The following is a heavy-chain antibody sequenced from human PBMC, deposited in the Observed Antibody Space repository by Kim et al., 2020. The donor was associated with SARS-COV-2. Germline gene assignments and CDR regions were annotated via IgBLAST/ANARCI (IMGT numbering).Heavy chain of an antibody. Sequence: GGSLRLSCAASGFTFSNAWMSWVRQAPGKGLEWVGRIKSKTDGGTTYYAAPVKGRFTISRDDSKNTLYLQMNSLKTEDTAVYYCTTDRVCGGDCPFQGGIWGQGTMVTVSS. J-gene: IGHJ3*02. CDR1: GFTFSNAW. D-gene: IGHD2-21*02. CDR3: TTDRVCGGDCPFQGGI. V-gene: IGHV3-15*01. CDR2: IKSKTDGGTT.